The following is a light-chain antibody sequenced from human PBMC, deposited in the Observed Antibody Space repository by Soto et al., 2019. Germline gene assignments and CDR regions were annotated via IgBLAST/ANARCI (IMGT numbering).Light chain of an antibody. CDR2: DVA. V-gene: IGLV2-11*01. J-gene: IGLJ1*01. CDR1: NSDVGFYNY. Sequence: QSVLTQPRSVSASPGQSVTISCTGTNSDVGFYNYISWYQQHPGKAPKLMIYDVAKRPSGVPDRFSGSKSGNTASLTISGLQADDEADYYCCSYAGSYTFVFGTGTKLTVL. CDR3: CSYAGSYTFV.